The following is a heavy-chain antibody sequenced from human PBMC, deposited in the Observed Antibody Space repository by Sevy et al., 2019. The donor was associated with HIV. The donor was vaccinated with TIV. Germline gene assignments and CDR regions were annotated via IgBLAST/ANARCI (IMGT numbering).Heavy chain of an antibody. CDR3: AKVTTGY. Sequence: GGSLRLSCAASGFTFSSYSMNWVRQAPGKGLEWVSSISSSSSYIYYADSVKGRCTTSRDNAKNSLYLQMNSLRAEDTAVYYCAKVTTGYWGQGTLVTVSS. J-gene: IGHJ4*02. D-gene: IGHD4-17*01. CDR1: GFTFSSYS. V-gene: IGHV3-21*01. CDR2: ISSSSSYI.